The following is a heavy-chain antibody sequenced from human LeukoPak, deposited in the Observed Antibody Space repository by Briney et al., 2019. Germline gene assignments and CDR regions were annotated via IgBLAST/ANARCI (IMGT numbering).Heavy chain of an antibody. CDR3: ARAPEDTAIHDAFDI. D-gene: IGHD5-18*01. V-gene: IGHV1-18*01. CDR1: GYTFTTYD. Sequence: ASVKVSCKTSGYTFTTYDMSWVRQAPGQGLEWMGWISAYNGNTNYAQKLQGRVTMTTDTSTSTAYMELRSLRSDDTAVYYCARAPEDTAIHDAFDIWGQGTMVTVSS. CDR2: ISAYNGNT. J-gene: IGHJ3*02.